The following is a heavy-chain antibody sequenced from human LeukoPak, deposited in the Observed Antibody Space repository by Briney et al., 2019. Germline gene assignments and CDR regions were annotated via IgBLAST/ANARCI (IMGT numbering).Heavy chain of an antibody. CDR2: TYYRSKWHN. CDR1: GASVSSSSAV. V-gene: IGHV6-1*01. CDR3: AGTTDYSSFLAF. J-gene: IGHJ4*02. Sequence: SQTLSLTCAVSGASVSSSSAVWNWIRQSPSRGLEWLGRTYYRSKWHNEYAESVKSRISITSDTSKNQFSLQLNSVTPEDTAEYFCAGTTDYSSFLAFWGQGTLVTVSS. D-gene: IGHD4-11*01.